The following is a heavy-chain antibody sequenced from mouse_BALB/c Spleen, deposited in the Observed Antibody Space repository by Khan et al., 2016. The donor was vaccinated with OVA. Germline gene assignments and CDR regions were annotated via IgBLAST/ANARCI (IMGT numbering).Heavy chain of an antibody. CDR3: CRERRLGGFAY. CDR2: IWGDGST. Sequence: QVQLQQSGPGLVAPSQSLSITCTVSGFSLTDYGVNWVRQPPGKGLEWLGMIWGDGSTDYNSALKSRLSISKDNSKSQVFLKMNSLQTDDTARYYWCRERRLGGFAYWGQGTLVTVSA. V-gene: IGHV2-6-7*01. J-gene: IGHJ3*01. CDR1: GFSLTDYG. D-gene: IGHD3-3*01.